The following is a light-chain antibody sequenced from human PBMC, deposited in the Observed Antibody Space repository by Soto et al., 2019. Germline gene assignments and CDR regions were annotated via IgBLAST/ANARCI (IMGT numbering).Light chain of an antibody. V-gene: IGLV2-14*01. CDR3: SSYTTTSTLV. CDR2: EVR. J-gene: IGLJ3*02. Sequence: QSALTQPASVSGSPGQSITISCTGTSSDVGRYNLVSWYQQRPGEAPKLIISEVRNRPSGISYRFTGSKSGNTASLTISGLQAEDEADYYCSSYTTTSTLVFGGGTKVTVL. CDR1: SSDVGRYNL.